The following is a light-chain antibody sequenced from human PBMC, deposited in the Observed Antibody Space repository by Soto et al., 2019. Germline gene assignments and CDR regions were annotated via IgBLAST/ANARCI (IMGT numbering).Light chain of an antibody. CDR1: QGISDY. Sequence: DIQLTQSPSFLSASVGDRVTLSCRASQGISDYLAWYQQKPGKAPKLLIYGASTRQSGVPSRFSGSASGTEFTLTISSLQPEDFATYFCQQFNACPLTFGRGTKVEIK. J-gene: IGKJ4*01. CDR3: QQFNACPLT. V-gene: IGKV1-9*01. CDR2: GAS.